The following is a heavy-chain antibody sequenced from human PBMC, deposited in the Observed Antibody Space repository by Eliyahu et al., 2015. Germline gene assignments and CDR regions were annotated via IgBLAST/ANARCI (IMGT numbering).Heavy chain of an antibody. V-gene: IGHV1-69*01. Sequence: QVQLVQSGAEVKRPGSSVKVSCKVSGDXFISYAVSWVRXAPGQGLEWMGGILPFYRTTNYAQKFQGRVTITADESTTTHYMELSSLRSDDTAMYYCARPSNPGYYYERAGWSPPGYWGQGTLVTVSS. D-gene: IGHD3-22*01. J-gene: IGHJ4*02. CDR2: ILPFYRTT. CDR1: GDXFISYA. CDR3: ARPSNPGYYYERAGWSPPGY.